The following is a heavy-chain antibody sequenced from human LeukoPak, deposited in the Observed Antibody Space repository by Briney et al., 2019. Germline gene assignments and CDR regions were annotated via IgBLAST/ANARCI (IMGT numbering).Heavy chain of an antibody. Sequence: GGSLRLSCAVSGLTFDNYAMSWVRQAPGKGLEWVSGISGRGASKYYADSVKGRFTISRDNSKNTLYLQMDSLRAEDTAVYYCAKGVVVAPDVTPFDYWGQGTLVTVSS. V-gene: IGHV3-23*01. CDR1: GLTFDNYA. CDR3: AKGVVVAPDVTPFDY. J-gene: IGHJ4*02. CDR2: ISGRGASK. D-gene: IGHD2-2*01.